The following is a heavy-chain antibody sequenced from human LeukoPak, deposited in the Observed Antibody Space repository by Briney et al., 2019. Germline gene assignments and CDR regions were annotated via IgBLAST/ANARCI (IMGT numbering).Heavy chain of an antibody. Sequence: SEILSLTCTVSGGSISSYYWSWIRQPPGKGLEWIGYIYYSGSTNYNPSLKSRVTISVDTSKNQFSLKLSSVTAADTAVYYCARDSLYSNYNWFDPWGQGTLVTVSS. CDR2: IYYSGST. D-gene: IGHD4-11*01. J-gene: IGHJ5*02. CDR1: GGSISSYY. CDR3: ARDSLYSNYNWFDP. V-gene: IGHV4-59*01.